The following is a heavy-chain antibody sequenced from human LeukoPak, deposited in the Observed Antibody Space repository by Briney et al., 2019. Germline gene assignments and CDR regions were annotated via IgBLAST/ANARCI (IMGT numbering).Heavy chain of an antibody. CDR1: GFTFSSYS. CDR2: ISSSSAYI. V-gene: IGHV3-21*01. CDR3: ARGWMYYYDSGSQLYYFDY. D-gene: IGHD3-10*01. Sequence: GGSLRLYCAASGFTFSSYSMNWVRQAPGKGLEWVSSISSSSAYIYYADSLKGRFTISRDNGKNSLYLQMNSLRAEDTAVYYCARGWMYYYDSGSQLYYFDYWGQGTLVTASS. J-gene: IGHJ4*02.